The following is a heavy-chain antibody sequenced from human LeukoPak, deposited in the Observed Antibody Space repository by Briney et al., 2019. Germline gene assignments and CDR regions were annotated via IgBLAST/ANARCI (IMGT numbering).Heavy chain of an antibody. CDR1: GFTFSGSA. CDR3: TRTRGTTVTTGYYYYYGMDV. J-gene: IGHJ6*02. D-gene: IGHD4-17*01. CDR2: IRSKANSYAT. V-gene: IGHV3-73*01. Sequence: QTGGSLRLSCAASGFTFSGSAMHWVRQASGKGLEWVGRIRSKANSYATAYAASVKDRFTISRDDSKNTAYLQMNSLKTEDTAVYYCTRTRGTTVTTGYYYYYGMDVWGQGTTVTVSS.